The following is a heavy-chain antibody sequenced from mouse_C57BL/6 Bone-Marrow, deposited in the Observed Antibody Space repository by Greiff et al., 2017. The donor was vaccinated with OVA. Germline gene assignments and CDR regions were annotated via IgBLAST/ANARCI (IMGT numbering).Heavy chain of an antibody. CDR1: GYAFSSYW. J-gene: IGHJ3*01. Sequence: QVQLQQSGAELVKPGASVKISCKASGYAFSSYWMNWVKQRPGKGLEWIGQIYPGDGDTNYNGKFKGKATLTADKSSSTAYMQLSSLTSEDSAVYFCARRSLWDLLTFAYWGQGTLVTVSA. V-gene: IGHV1-80*01. CDR3: ARRSLWDLLTFAY. D-gene: IGHD6-1*01. CDR2: IYPGDGDT.